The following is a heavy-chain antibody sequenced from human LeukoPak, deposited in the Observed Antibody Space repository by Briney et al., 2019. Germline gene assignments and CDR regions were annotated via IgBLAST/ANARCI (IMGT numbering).Heavy chain of an antibody. CDR3: ARNDCSSTSCYVGY. Sequence: SETLSLTCTVSGGSISSYYWSWIRQPPGKGLEWIGYIYYSGSTNYNPSLESRVTISVDTSKNQFSLKLSSVTAADTAVYYCARNDCSSTSCYVGYWGQGTLVTVSS. CDR2: IYYSGST. CDR1: GGSISSYY. J-gene: IGHJ4*02. V-gene: IGHV4-59*01. D-gene: IGHD2-2*01.